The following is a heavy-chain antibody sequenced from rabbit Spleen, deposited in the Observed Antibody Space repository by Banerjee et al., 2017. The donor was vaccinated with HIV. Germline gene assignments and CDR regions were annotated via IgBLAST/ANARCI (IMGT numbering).Heavy chain of an antibody. CDR1: GIDFSSYYY. V-gene: IGHV1S45*01. CDR2: IYTGSGGST. CDR3: ARDLDDVIGWNFGW. D-gene: IGHD4-1*01. J-gene: IGHJ4*01. Sequence: QEQLEESGGGLVKPGGTLTLTCKASGIDFSSYYYMCWVRQAPGKGLEWIGCIYTGSGGSTYYASWAKGRFTVSKTSSTTVTLQMTSVTAADTATYFCARDLDDVIGWNFGWWGQGTLVTVS.